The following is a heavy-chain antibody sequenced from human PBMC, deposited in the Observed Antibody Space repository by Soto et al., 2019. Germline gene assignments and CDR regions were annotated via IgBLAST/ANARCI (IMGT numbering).Heavy chain of an antibody. CDR2: INHSGST. Sequence: PSETLSLTCAVYGGSFSGYYWSWIRQPPGKGLEWIGEINHSGSTNYDPSLKSRVTISVDTSKNQFSLKLSSVTAADTAVYYCVRHAQWIMRAYWGQGSLVTVSS. J-gene: IGHJ4*02. D-gene: IGHD5-12*01. CDR1: GGSFSGYY. CDR3: VRHAQWIMRAY. V-gene: IGHV4-34*01.